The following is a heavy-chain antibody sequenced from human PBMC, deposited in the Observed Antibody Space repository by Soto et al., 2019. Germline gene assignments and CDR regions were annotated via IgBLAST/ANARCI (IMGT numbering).Heavy chain of an antibody. Sequence: QVQLQESGPGLVKSSQTLSLTCTVSGGSISSDGNYWSWIRQHPGKGLEWIGYIYYSGSTYYNPSLNSRVTISVDTSKNHVSLKLNSVTAADTAVYYCARARMVRGIIYYYGMDVWGQGTTVTVSS. D-gene: IGHD3-10*01. CDR2: IYYSGST. CDR1: GGSISSDGNY. CDR3: ARARMVRGIIYYYGMDV. V-gene: IGHV4-31*03. J-gene: IGHJ6*02.